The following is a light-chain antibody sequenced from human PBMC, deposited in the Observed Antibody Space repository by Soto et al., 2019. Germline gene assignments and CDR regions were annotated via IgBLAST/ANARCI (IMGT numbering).Light chain of an antibody. J-gene: IGKJ4*01. CDR2: LGS. V-gene: IGKV2-28*01. Sequence: IVLTQSPLSLPVTPGEPASISCRSNQSLLHADGYNSLDWYFQKPGQSPQLLIYLGSHRAAGVPDRFSGSGSGTDFTRRISRVETGDAGLYCCMQALQTPLTFCGGTRL. CDR1: QSLLHADGYNS. CDR3: MQALQTPLT.